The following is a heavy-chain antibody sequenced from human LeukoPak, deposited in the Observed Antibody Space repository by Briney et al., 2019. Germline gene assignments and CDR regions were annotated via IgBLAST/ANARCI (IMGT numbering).Heavy chain of an antibody. D-gene: IGHD6-19*01. V-gene: IGHV3-9*01. CDR1: GFTFDDYA. CDR2: ISWNSGSI. CDR3: AKDSSSGWKWDGMDV. Sequence: GGSLRLSCAASGFTFDDYAMHWVRQAPGKGLEWVSGISWNSGSIGYADSVKGRFTISRDNAKNSLYLQMNSLRAEDTALYYCAKDSSSGWKWDGMDVWGQGATVTVSS. J-gene: IGHJ6*02.